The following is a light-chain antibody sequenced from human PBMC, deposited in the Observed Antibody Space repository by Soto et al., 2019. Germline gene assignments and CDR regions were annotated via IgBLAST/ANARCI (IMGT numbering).Light chain of an antibody. V-gene: IGKV3-15*01. J-gene: IGKJ2*01. Sequence: EIVMTQSPATLSVSPGGSATLSCRASQHVSSNFAWYRQKPGQAPTLLIYRASTRATVIPARFSGSGSGTEFTLTTSSLQSKDFAVYYCQRYNNWPYTFGERTKLEIK. CDR2: RAS. CDR3: QRYNNWPYT. CDR1: QHVSSN.